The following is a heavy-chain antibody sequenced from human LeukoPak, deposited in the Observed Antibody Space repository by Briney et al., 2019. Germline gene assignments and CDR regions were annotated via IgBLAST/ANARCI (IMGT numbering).Heavy chain of an antibody. CDR1: GFRFSDYT. CDR2: ISSSSSYI. Sequence: GGSLRLSCAASGFRFSDYTMNWVRQAPGKGLEWVSSISSSSSYIYFANSVRGRFTISRDNAKNSLYLQMSSLRAEDTAVYFCVRGCSFGPYGMDVWGQGTTVTVSS. CDR3: VRGCSFGPYGMDV. D-gene: IGHD2-8*01. V-gene: IGHV3-21*04. J-gene: IGHJ6*02.